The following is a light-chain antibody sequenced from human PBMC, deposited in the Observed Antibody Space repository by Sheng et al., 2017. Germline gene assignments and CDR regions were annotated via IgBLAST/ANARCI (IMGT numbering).Light chain of an antibody. Sequence: EIVLTQSPGTLSSSPGERATLSCRASQSVSSSYLAWYQQKPGQAPRLLISGASSRATGIPDRFSGSGSGTDFTLTISRLEPEDFALYYCHQYFNSPWTFGQGTKVEIK. J-gene: IGKJ1*01. CDR1: QSVSSSY. V-gene: IGKV3-20*01. CDR3: HQYFNSPWT. CDR2: GAS.